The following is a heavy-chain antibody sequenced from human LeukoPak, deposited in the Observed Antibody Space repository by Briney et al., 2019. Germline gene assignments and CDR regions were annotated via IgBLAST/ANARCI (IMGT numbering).Heavy chain of an antibody. CDR2: IYSGGST. Sequence: GGSLRLSCVASGFTVSSNYMSWVRQAPGKGLEWVSVIYSGGSTYYADSVKGRFTISRDNSKNTLYLQMNSLRAEDTAVYYCARESVGGPFDYWGQGTLVTVSS. CDR3: ARESVGGPFDY. CDR1: GFTVSSNY. V-gene: IGHV3-53*01. D-gene: IGHD3-16*01. J-gene: IGHJ4*02.